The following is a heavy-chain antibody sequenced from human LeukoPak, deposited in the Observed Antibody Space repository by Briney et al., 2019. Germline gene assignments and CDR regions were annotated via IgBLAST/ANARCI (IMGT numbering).Heavy chain of an antibody. CDR2: IYYSGST. V-gene: IGHV4-39*01. J-gene: IGHJ4*02. Sequence: PSETLSLTCTVSGGSISSSSYYWGWIRQPPGKGLEWIGSIYYSGSTYYNPSLKSRVTISVDTSKNQFSLKLSSVTAADTAVYYCARRVAGRGMIDWGQGTLVTVSS. D-gene: IGHD2-15*01. CDR3: ARRVAGRGMID. CDR1: GGSISSSSYY.